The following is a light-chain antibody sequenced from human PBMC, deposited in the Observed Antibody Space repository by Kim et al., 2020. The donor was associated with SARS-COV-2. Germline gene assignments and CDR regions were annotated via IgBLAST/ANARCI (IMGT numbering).Light chain of an antibody. Sequence: AVGDRVTINCRASQSSDSWLAWYQEKPGKAPKVLIYDASTLESGVPSRFSGSGSRTEFTLTISSLQPDDFATYYCQQYRSYPLTFGGGTKVDIK. J-gene: IGKJ4*01. CDR3: QQYRSYPLT. CDR2: DAS. CDR1: QSSDSW. V-gene: IGKV1-5*01.